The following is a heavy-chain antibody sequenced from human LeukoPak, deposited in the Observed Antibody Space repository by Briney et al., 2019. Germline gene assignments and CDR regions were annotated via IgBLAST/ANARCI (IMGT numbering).Heavy chain of an antibody. V-gene: IGHV3-23*01. CDR3: ARSMIFPPDSFDY. J-gene: IGHJ4*02. CDR2: ISGSDDST. CDR1: GFTFSSYA. Sequence: GGSLRLSCAASGFTFSSYAMSWVRQAPGKGLEWVSAISGSDDSTYYADSVKGRFTISRDNSKNTLYLQMNSLRAEDTAVYYCARSMIFPPDSFDYWGQGTLVTVSS. D-gene: IGHD3-22*01.